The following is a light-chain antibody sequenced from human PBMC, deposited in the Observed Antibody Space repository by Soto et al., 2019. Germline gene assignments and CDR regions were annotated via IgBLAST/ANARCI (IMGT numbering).Light chain of an antibody. Sequence: QSVLTQPPSVSGAPGQRVTISCTGSSSKIGAGYDVHWYQQLPGTAPKLLIYGNINRPSGVPDRLSGSKSGTSASLAITGLQAEDEADYYCQSYDSSLSGYVFGTGTKVTVL. CDR3: QSYDSSLSGYV. CDR2: GNI. V-gene: IGLV1-40*01. CDR1: SSKIGAGYD. J-gene: IGLJ1*01.